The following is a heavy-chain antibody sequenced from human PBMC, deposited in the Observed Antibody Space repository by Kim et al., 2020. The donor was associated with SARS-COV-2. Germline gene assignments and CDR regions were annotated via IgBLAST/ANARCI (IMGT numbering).Heavy chain of an antibody. CDR2: IIPIFGTA. D-gene: IGHD3-10*01. CDR3: ARGGWITMVRGANPGWFDP. CDR1: GGTFSSYA. V-gene: IGHV1-69*13. Sequence: SVKVSCKASGGTFSSYAISWVRQAPGQGLEWMGGIIPIFGTANYAQKFQGRVTITADESTSTAYMELSSLRSEDTAVYYCARGGWITMVRGANPGWFDPWGQGTLVPVSS. J-gene: IGHJ5*02.